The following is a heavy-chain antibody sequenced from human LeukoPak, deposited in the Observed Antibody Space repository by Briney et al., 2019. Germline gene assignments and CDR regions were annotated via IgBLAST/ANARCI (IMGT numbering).Heavy chain of an antibody. CDR3: ARTYYYDSSGYYDGFDP. CDR2: IYYSGST. V-gene: IGHV4-59*01. J-gene: IGHJ5*02. D-gene: IGHD3-22*01. CDR1: GGSISSFY. Sequence: SETLSLTCTVSGGSISSFYWSWIRQPPGKGLEWIGYIYYSGSTNYNPSLESRVTISVDTSKNQFSLKLSSVTAVDTAVYYCARTYYYDSSGYYDGFDPWGQGTLVTVSS.